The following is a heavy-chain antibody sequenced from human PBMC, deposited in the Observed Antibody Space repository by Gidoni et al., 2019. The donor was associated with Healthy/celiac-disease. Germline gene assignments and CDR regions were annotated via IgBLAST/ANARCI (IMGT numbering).Heavy chain of an antibody. J-gene: IGHJ3*02. Sequence: QVQLVESGGGVVQPGRSLRLSSAASGFTFSRYGRHWVRQSPGKGLKCVAVICYDGRNKYYADSVKGRFTISRDNSKNTLYLQMTSLRAEDTAVYYCARVSDVGVAFDIWGQGTMVTVSS. D-gene: IGHD2-15*01. CDR3: ARVSDVGVAFDI. CDR1: GFTFSRYG. V-gene: IGHV3-33*01. CDR2: ICYDGRNK.